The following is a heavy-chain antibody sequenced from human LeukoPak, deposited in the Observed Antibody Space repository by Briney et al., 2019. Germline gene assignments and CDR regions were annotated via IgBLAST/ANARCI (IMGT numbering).Heavy chain of an antibody. Sequence: GASVKVSCEASGYTFTSYGFSWVRQAPGQGLEWMGWISAYNGNTNYAQRFQGRVTMTTDTSTTTAYMELRSLRSDDTAVYYCARAVHYYGSGSYRYWGQGTLVTVSS. V-gene: IGHV1-18*01. CDR1: GYTFTSYG. J-gene: IGHJ4*02. D-gene: IGHD3-10*01. CDR3: ARAVHYYGSGSYRY. CDR2: ISAYNGNT.